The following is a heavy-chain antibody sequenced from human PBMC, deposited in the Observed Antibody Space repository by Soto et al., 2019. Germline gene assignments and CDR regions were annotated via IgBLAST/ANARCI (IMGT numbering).Heavy chain of an antibody. J-gene: IGHJ4*02. V-gene: IGHV4-4*02. CDR3: AIHIAVSGTRGFDF. Sequence: QVQLQESGPGLMKPSGTLSLTCAVSGGSISTNWWSWVRQPPGKGLEWIGEIYHSGSTNYNPSLKNRVTMSVDKSQNHLSLNLNSVTAADTAVYYCAIHIAVSGTRGFDFWGQGTLVTVSS. D-gene: IGHD6-19*01. CDR1: GGSISTNW. CDR2: IYHSGST.